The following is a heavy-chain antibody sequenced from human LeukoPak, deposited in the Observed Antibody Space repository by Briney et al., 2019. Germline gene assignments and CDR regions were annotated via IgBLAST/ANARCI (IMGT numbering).Heavy chain of an antibody. D-gene: IGHD3-22*01. CDR1: GGSISSYY. V-gene: IGHV4-59*01. CDR3: ARGSNYYDSSGYQISYYFDY. CDR2: IYYSGST. Sequence: SETLSLTCTVSGGSISSYYWSWIRQPPGKGLEWIGYIYYSGSTNYNPSLKSRVTISVDTSKNQFSLKLSSVTAADTAVYYCARGSNYYDSSGYQISYYFDYWGQGTLVTVSS. J-gene: IGHJ4*02.